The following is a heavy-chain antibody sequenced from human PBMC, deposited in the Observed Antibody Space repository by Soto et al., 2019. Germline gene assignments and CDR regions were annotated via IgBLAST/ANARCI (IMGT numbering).Heavy chain of an antibody. Sequence: EASVKVSCKASGGTFSSYAISWVRQAPGQGLEWMGGIIPIFGTANYAQKFQGRVTITADESTSTAYMELSSLRPEDTAVYYCARDKKEIVLMVYAKYYYYGMDVWGQGTTVTVSS. D-gene: IGHD2-8*01. J-gene: IGHJ6*02. CDR3: ARDKKEIVLMVYAKYYYYGMDV. CDR2: IIPIFGTA. V-gene: IGHV1-69*13. CDR1: GGTFSSYA.